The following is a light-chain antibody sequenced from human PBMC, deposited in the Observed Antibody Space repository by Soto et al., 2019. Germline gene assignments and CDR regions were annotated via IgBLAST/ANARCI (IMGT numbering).Light chain of an antibody. CDR3: QQYNNWPPYT. V-gene: IGKV3-15*01. Sequence: EIEMTQSPATLSVSPGERATLSCRASQSVSSNLAWYQQKPGQPPTLLIYGASTRATGIPARFSGSGSGTEFSLTISSLQSEDFAVYYCQQYNNWPPYTFGQGTKLEIK. CDR2: GAS. CDR1: QSVSSN. J-gene: IGKJ2*01.